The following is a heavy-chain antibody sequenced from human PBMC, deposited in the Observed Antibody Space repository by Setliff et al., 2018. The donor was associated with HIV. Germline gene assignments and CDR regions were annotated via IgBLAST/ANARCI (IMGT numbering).Heavy chain of an antibody. J-gene: IGHJ3*02. CDR2: FDPEDGET. V-gene: IGHV1-24*01. D-gene: IGHD3-22*01. CDR3: ATRSYYYDTSGFSSRGAFDI. CDR1: GYTLTELS. Sequence: ASVKVSCKASGYTLTELSRHWVRQAPGKGLEWMGGFDPEDGETMHVEKFQGRVTMSEDTSTDTAYMELSSLTSEDTAVYYCATRSYYYDTSGFSSRGAFDIWGQGTMVTVS.